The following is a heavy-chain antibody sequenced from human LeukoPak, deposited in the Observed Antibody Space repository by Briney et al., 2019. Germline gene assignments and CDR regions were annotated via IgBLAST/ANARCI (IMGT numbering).Heavy chain of an antibody. CDR2: MNEYGSEI. Sequence: PGGSLRLSCSVSGFIFRDFSMSWVRQAPGKGLEWVAKMNEYGSEIFYADSVKGRFTISRDNSKNTLYLQMNSLRAEDTAVYYCAKYYYDSSGYFPFYWYFDLWGRGTLVTVSS. CDR3: AKYYYDSSGYFPFYWYFDL. V-gene: IGHV3-7*03. CDR1: GFIFRDFS. J-gene: IGHJ2*01. D-gene: IGHD3-22*01.